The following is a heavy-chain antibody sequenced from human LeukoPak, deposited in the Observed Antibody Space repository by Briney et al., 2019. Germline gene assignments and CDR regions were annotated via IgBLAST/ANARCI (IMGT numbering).Heavy chain of an antibody. Sequence: ASVKVSCKASGYTFTGYYMHWVRQAPGQGLEWMGWISAYNGNTNYAQKLQGRVTMTTDASTSTAYMELRSLSSDDTAVYYCARTCISTSCYVIYWGQGTLVTVSS. D-gene: IGHD2-2*01. CDR1: GYTFTGYY. CDR3: ARTCISTSCYVIY. CDR2: ISAYNGNT. J-gene: IGHJ4*02. V-gene: IGHV1-18*04.